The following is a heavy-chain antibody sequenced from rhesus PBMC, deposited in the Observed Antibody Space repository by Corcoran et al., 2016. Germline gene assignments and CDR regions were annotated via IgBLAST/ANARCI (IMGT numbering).Heavy chain of an antibody. Sequence: QVQLQESGPGVVKPSETLSLTCAVSGGSISDSYRWSWIRQPPGKGLEWIGDIYGSSTSTNYNPSLKSRVTISKDTSKNQFSLKLSSVTAADTAVYYCARELTWFFDYWGQGVLVTVSS. CDR3: ARELTWFFDY. D-gene: IGHD1-38*01. CDR2: IYGSSTST. V-gene: IGHV4S10*01. J-gene: IGHJ4*01. CDR1: GGSISDSYR.